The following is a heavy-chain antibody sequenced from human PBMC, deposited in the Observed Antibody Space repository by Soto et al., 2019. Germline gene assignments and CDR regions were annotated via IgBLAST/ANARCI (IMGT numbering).Heavy chain of an antibody. Sequence: SETLSLTCAVSGGSISSSNWWSWVRQPPGKGLEWIGEIYHSGSTNYNPSLKSRVTISVDKSKNQFSLKLSSVTAADTTVYYCARGVLSRYCSGGSCYYYYGMDVWGQGTTVTVS. D-gene: IGHD2-15*01. CDR1: GGSISSSNW. J-gene: IGHJ6*02. CDR2: IYHSGST. CDR3: ARGVLSRYCSGGSCYYYYGMDV. V-gene: IGHV4-4*02.